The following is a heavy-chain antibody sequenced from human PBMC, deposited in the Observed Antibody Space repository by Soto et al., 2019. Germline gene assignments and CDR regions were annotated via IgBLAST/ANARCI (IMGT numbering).Heavy chain of an antibody. J-gene: IGHJ4*02. CDR3: ARGQLWLEY. V-gene: IGHV4-59*01. Sequence: QVQLQESGPGLVKPSETLSLTCSVSGGSISSYYWSWIRQPPGKGLEWIGYIYYTGSTNYNPSLRSRVTISVDTSKNQLPLKLSSVTAADTAVYYCARGQLWLEYWGQGTLVTVSS. CDR1: GGSISSYY. CDR2: IYYTGST. D-gene: IGHD5-18*01.